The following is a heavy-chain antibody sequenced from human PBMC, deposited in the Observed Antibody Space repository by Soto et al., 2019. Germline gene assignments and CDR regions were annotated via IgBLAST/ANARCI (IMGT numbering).Heavy chain of an antibody. CDR3: GRHPGRSEVF. Sequence: GGSLRLSCAASGLSFGNAWMSWVRQAPGKGLEWVGRIKNKKDGGTTEYAAPVKGRFTISRDDSRNTLYLQMNSLRTEDTAVFLLGRHPGRSEVFWGKGSQVTVSS. D-gene: IGHD1-26*01. CDR2: IKNKKDGGTT. V-gene: IGHV3-15*01. CDR1: GLSFGNAW. J-gene: IGHJ1*01.